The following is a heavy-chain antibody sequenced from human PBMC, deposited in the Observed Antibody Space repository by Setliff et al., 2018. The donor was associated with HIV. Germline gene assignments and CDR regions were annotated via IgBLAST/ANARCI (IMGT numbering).Heavy chain of an antibody. Sequence: PGGSLRLSCAASGFTVSSNYMSWVRQAPGKGLEWVSVIYIDGSTYYADSVRGRFTISRDNYKNTLYLQMKSLRAEDTAVYYCVKARVDGDYWGQGALVTVSS. CDR3: VKARVDGDY. CDR2: IYIDGST. CDR1: GFTVSSNY. D-gene: IGHD5-18*01. V-gene: IGHV3-66*02. J-gene: IGHJ4*02.